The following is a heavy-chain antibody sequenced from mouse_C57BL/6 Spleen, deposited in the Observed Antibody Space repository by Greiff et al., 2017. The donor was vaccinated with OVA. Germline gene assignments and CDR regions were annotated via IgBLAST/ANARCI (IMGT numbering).Heavy chain of an antibody. Sequence: EVQGVESGEGLVKPGGSLKLSCAASGFTFSSYAMSWVRQTPEKRLEWVAYISSGGDYIYYADTVKGRFTISRDNARNTLYLQMSSLKSEDTAMYYCTRDYDWAWFAYWGQGTLVTVSA. J-gene: IGHJ3*01. CDR1: GFTFSSYA. CDR3: TRDYDWAWFAY. D-gene: IGHD2-4*01. V-gene: IGHV5-9-1*02. CDR2: ISSGGDYI.